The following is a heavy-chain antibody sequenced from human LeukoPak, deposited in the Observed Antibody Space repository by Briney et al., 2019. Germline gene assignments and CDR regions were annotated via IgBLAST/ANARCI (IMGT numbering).Heavy chain of an antibody. CDR1: GFTFSNYG. CDR3: AKERLLQFLEWLFDS. Sequence: GGSLRLSCAASGFTFSNYGMHWVRQAPGKGLEWVAVISYDGSNKYYADSVRGRFTISRDNSKNTLYLQMNSLRAEDTAVYFCAKERLLQFLEWLFDSWGQGTLVTVSS. V-gene: IGHV3-30*18. CDR2: ISYDGSNK. J-gene: IGHJ4*02. D-gene: IGHD3-3*01.